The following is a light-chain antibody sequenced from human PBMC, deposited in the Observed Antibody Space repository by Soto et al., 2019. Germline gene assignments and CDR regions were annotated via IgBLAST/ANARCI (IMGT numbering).Light chain of an antibody. J-gene: IGKJ4*01. Sequence: DIRMTQSPSSLSASVGDRVTLTCRASQNINSYLNSYQHKLGRAHKVLAYGASSLPSGVPSRFSGSGSGTDFTFAIISLQPEDFAAYYCQQSHNAPLTFGGGTKVE. CDR2: GAS. CDR3: QQSHNAPLT. CDR1: QNINSY. V-gene: IGKV1-39*01.